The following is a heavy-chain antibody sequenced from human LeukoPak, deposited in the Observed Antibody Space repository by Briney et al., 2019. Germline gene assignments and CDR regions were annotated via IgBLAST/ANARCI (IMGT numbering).Heavy chain of an antibody. CDR1: GGSISSYY. CDR3: ARGLAAAASYYYYYCYMDV. D-gene: IGHD6-13*01. CDR2: IYTSGST. Sequence: SETLSLTCTVSGGSISSYYWSWIRQPAGKGLEWIGRIYTSGSTNYNPSLKSRVTMSVDTSKNQFSLKLSSVTAADTAVYYCARGLAAAASYYYYYCYMDVRGKGTTVTVSS. J-gene: IGHJ6*03. V-gene: IGHV4-4*07.